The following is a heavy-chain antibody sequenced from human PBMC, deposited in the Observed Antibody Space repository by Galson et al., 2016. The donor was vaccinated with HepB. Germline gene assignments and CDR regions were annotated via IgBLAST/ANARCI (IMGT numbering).Heavy chain of an antibody. CDR1: GGSISSDGYS. V-gene: IGHV4-30-2*01. CDR2: IYHFGST. Sequence: TLSLTCAVSGGSISSDGYSWSWIRQPPGKGLEWIGYIYHFGSTYYNPSLRSRVTISLDRSKNQFSLKLNSVTAADTAVYYCASSHSSIPLHPYNSFDPWGQGTLVTVSS. J-gene: IGHJ5*02. CDR3: ASSHSSIPLHPYNSFDP. D-gene: IGHD2-21*01.